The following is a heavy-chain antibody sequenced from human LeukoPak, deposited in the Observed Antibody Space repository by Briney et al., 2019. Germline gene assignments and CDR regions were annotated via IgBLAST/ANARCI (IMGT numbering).Heavy chain of an antibody. J-gene: IGHJ4*02. CDR2: IRYDGSNK. CDR3: ARYYSYSGSYCLDY. D-gene: IGHD3-10*01. Sequence: GGSLRLSCAASGFTFSSYGMHWVRQAPGKGLEWVAFIRYDGSNKYYADSVKGRFTISRDNAKNSLYLQMNSLRAEDTAVYFCARYYSYSGSYCLDYWGQGTLVTVSS. V-gene: IGHV3-30*02. CDR1: GFTFSSYG.